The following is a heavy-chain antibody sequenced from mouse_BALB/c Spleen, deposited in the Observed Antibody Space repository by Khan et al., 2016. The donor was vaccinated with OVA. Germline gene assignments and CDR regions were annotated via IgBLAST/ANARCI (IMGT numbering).Heavy chain of an antibody. CDR1: GYTFTSYY. CDR3: SRSGYGSFAY. Sequence: GAELVKPGASVRLSCKASGYTFTSYYLYWVKQRPGQGLEWIGDINPSSGGTNFNEKFKSKATLTVDKSSSTAYIQLNSLTSEDSAVXYCSRSGYGSFAYWGQGTVVTVSA. D-gene: IGHD2-2*01. J-gene: IGHJ3*01. V-gene: IGHV1S81*02. CDR2: INPSSGGT.